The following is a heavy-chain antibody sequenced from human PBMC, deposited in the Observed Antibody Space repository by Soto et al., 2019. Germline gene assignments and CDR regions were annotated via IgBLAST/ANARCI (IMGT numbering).Heavy chain of an antibody. CDR2: INPSGGST. CDR3: ARTLTPIPSFDY. CDR1: GYTFTSDY. J-gene: IGHJ4*02. V-gene: IGHV1-46*01. Sequence: QVQLVQSGAEVKKPGASMKVSCKASGYTFTSDYMHWVRQAPGQGLEWMGIINPSGGSTSYAQKFQGRVTMTRDTSTSTVYMELSSMRSEDTAVYYCARTLTPIPSFDYWGQGTLVTVSS.